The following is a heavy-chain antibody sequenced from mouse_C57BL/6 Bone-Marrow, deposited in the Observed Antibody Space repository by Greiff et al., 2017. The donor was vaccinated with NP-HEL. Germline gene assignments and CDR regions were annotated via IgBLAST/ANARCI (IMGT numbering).Heavy chain of an antibody. Sequence: EVQVVESGGGLVQPKGSLKLSCAASGFSFNTYAMNWVRQAPGKGLEWVARIRSKSNNYATYYADSVKDRFTISRDDSESMLYLQMNNLKTEDTAMYYCVRSYYYGSSPYWYFDVWGTGTTVTVSS. CDR1: GFSFNTYA. J-gene: IGHJ1*03. CDR2: IRSKSNNYAT. D-gene: IGHD1-1*01. V-gene: IGHV10-1*01. CDR3: VRSYYYGSSPYWYFDV.